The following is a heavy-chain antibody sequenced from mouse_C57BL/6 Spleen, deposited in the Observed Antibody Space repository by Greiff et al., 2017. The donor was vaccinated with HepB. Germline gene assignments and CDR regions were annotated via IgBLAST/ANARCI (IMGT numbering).Heavy chain of an antibody. V-gene: IGHV1-18*01. D-gene: IGHD1-1*01. CDR1: GYTFTDYN. CDR2: INPNNGGT. J-gene: IGHJ1*03. CDR3: ARSRSYYYGSSGWYFDV. Sequence: EVQLQQSGPELVKPGASVKIPCKASGYTFTDYNMDWVKQSHGKSLEWIGDINPNNGGTIYNQKFKGKATLTVDKSSSTAYMELRSLTSEDTAVYYCARSRSYYYGSSGWYFDVWGTGTTVTVSS.